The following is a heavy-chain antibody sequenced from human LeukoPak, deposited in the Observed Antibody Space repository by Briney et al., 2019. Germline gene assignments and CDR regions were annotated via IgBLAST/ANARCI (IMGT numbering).Heavy chain of an antibody. Sequence: GGSLRLSCAASGFTFSDYSMNWVRQTPGQGLEWVSSISGGGESTYYADSVKGRFTVSRDNSKNTLYLQINSLRGEDTAVYYCAKGKYSSGGVPDYWGQGTLVTVSS. J-gene: IGHJ4*02. D-gene: IGHD6-19*01. CDR1: GFTFSDYS. CDR3: AKGKYSSGGVPDY. V-gene: IGHV3-23*01. CDR2: ISGGGEST.